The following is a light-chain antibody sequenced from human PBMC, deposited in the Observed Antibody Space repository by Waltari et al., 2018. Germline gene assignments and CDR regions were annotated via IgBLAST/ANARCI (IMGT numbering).Light chain of an antibody. J-gene: IGKJ4*01. Sequence: DIQMTQSPSSLSASVGHRVTITCQASQDIRESLNWFQQKPGKAHQVLIFDASRSQTAVTSRFSGSGSGTDFAFTISSLQPEDVGTYYCQQYAHVPLTFGGGTRVEIK. CDR3: QQYAHVPLT. CDR2: DAS. CDR1: QDIRES. V-gene: IGKV1-33*01.